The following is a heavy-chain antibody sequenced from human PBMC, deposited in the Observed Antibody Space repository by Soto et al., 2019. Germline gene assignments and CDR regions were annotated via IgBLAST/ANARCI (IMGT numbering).Heavy chain of an antibody. CDR1: GGSISSGGYS. Sequence: SETLSLTCAVSGGSISSGGYSWSWIRQPPGKGLEWIGYIYHSGSTYYNPSLKSRVTISVDRSKNQFSLKLSSVTAADTAVYYCAREGAAAGVAYFDYWGQGTLVTVSS. V-gene: IGHV4-30-2*01. D-gene: IGHD6-13*01. CDR2: IYHSGST. CDR3: AREGAAAGVAYFDY. J-gene: IGHJ4*02.